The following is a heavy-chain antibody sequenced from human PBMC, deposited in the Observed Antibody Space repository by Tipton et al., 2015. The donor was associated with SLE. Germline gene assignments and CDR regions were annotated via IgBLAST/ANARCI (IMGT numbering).Heavy chain of an antibody. CDR1: GYSFTSYA. CDR2: INTNTANP. V-gene: IGHV7-4-1*02. Sequence: QSGPEVKKPGASVKVSCKASGYSFTSYAMNWVRQAPGQGLEWMGWINTNTANPTYAQGFTGRFVFSLDTSVSTAYLQINSLKAEDTAVYYCARPSRQGRSLPDDWGQGTLVTVSS. D-gene: IGHD2-2*01. CDR3: ARPSRQGRSLPDD. J-gene: IGHJ4*02.